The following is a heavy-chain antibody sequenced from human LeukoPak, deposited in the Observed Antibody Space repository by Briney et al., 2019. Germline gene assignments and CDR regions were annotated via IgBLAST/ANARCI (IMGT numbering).Heavy chain of an antibody. CDR2: IIPILGIA. CDR3: AGGYHDSSGYYYYFDY. J-gene: IGHJ4*02. D-gene: IGHD3-22*01. CDR1: GYTFTSYG. Sequence: SVKVSCKASGYTFTSYGISWVRHAPGQGLEWMGRIIPILGIANYAQKFQGRVTITADKSTSTAYMEVRSLRSEDTAVYYCAGGYHDSSGYYYYFDYWGQGTLVTVSS. V-gene: IGHV1-69*04.